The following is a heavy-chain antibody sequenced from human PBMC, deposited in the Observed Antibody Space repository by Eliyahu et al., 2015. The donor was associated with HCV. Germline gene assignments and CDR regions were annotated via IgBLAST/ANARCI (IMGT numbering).Heavy chain of an antibody. CDR1: GFTFRSYW. V-gene: IGHV3-7*01. J-gene: IGHJ4*02. D-gene: IGHD6-13*01. CDR2: INEDGSEK. Sequence: EVQLVESGGGLVQPGGSPXXSCXAXGFTFRSYWMXWVRQAPGKGLEWVANINEDGSEKYVVDSVKGRFAISRDNAKNSLYLQMNSLRAEDTAVYYCARAGAVGTVDYWGQGTLVTVSS. CDR3: ARAGAVGTVDY.